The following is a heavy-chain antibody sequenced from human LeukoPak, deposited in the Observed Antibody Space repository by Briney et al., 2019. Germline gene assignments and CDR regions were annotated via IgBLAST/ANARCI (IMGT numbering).Heavy chain of an antibody. V-gene: IGHV3-30*18. D-gene: IGHD3-22*01. Sequence: GGSLRLSCAASGFTFSSYGMHWVRQAPGKGLEWVAVISYDGSNKYYADSVKGRFTISRDNSKNTLYLQMNSLRAEDTAVYYCAKALSGYYPYNFDYWGQGTLVTVSS. CDR3: AKALSGYYPYNFDY. CDR1: GFTFSSYG. CDR2: ISYDGSNK. J-gene: IGHJ4*02.